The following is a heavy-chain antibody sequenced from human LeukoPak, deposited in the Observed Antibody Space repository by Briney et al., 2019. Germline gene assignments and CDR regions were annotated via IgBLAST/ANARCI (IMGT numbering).Heavy chain of an antibody. Sequence: PGGSLRLSCAASGFTFSSYGMHWVRQAPGKGLEWVAVISYDGSNKYYADSVKGRFTISRDNSKNTLYLQMNSLRAEDTAVYYCAKPFAYQLLEPVIDYWGQGTLVTVSS. J-gene: IGHJ4*02. CDR1: GFTFSSYG. D-gene: IGHD2-2*01. CDR2: ISYDGSNK. V-gene: IGHV3-30*18. CDR3: AKPFAYQLLEPVIDY.